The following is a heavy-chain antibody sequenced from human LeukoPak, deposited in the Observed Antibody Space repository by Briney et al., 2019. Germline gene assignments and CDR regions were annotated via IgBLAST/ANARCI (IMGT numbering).Heavy chain of an antibody. CDR1: GYTFTSYG. V-gene: IGHV1-18*01. CDR3: ARVVSGAHFDY. CDR2: ISAYNGNT. J-gene: IGHJ4*02. D-gene: IGHD3-10*01. Sequence: ASVKVSCKASGYTFTSYGISLERQAPGQGLEWMGWISAYNGNTNYAQKLQGRVTMTTDTSTSTAYTELRSLRSDDTAVYYCARVVSGAHFDYWGQGTLVTVSS.